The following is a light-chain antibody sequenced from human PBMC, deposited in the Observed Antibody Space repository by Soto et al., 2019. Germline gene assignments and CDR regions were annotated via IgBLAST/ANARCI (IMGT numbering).Light chain of an antibody. V-gene: IGLV2-11*01. J-gene: IGLJ3*02. Sequence: QAVVTQPRSVSGSPGQSVTISCTGTSSDVGGYNYVSWYQQHPGKAPKLMIYDVSKRPSGVPDRFSGSKSGNTASLTISGLQAEDEADYYCCSYAGSWVFGGGTQLTVL. CDR3: CSYAGSWV. CDR2: DVS. CDR1: SSDVGGYNY.